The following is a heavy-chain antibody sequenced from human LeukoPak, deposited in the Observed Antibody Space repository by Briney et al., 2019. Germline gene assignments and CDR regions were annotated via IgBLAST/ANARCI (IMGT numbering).Heavy chain of an antibody. CDR2: VTGGSAT. D-gene: IGHD3-22*01. CDR3: ARDPDSSGYYHAFDI. V-gene: IGHV3-23*01. CDR1: GFTFSNFA. J-gene: IGHJ3*02. Sequence: GGSLRLSCAASGFTFSNFAMNWVRQAPGEGLEWVSVVTGGSATYYADSVKGRFTISRDNSKDMVYLQMNSLRAEDTAVYYCARDPDSSGYYHAFDIWGQGTMVTVSS.